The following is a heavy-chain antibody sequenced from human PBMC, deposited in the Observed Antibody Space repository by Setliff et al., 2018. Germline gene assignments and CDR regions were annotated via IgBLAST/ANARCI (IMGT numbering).Heavy chain of an antibody. CDR1: TFTFSKYA. CDR3: VKDVVGYSSTWPRRDYFDC. D-gene: IGHD6-13*01. CDR2: IGASRDNT. J-gene: IGHJ4*02. Sequence: LRLSCVASTFTFSKYAVTWVRQAPGKGLEWVSSIGASRDNTYYTDSVRGRFTISRDDSKKILYLQMDSLRAEDTAIYYCVKDVVGYSSTWPRRDYFDCWGQGTLVTVSS. V-gene: IGHV3-23*01.